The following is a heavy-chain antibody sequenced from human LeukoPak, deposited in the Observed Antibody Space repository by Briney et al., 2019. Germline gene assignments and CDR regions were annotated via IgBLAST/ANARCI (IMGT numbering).Heavy chain of an antibody. D-gene: IGHD3-10*01. Sequence: KPSETLSRTCTVSGGSISSSSYYWGWIRQPPGKGLEWIGSIYYSGSAYYNPSLKSRVTISVDTSKNQFSLKLSSVTAADTAVYYCARHFSYYGSGSYYNPFDYWGQGTLVTVSS. CDR3: ARHFSYYGSGSYYNPFDY. CDR1: GGSISSSSYY. CDR2: IYYSGSA. V-gene: IGHV4-39*01. J-gene: IGHJ4*02.